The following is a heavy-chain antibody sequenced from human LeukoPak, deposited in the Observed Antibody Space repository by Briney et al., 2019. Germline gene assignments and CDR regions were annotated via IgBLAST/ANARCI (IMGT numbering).Heavy chain of an antibody. CDR3: ARATAGIYGLDV. D-gene: IGHD3-10*01. J-gene: IGHJ6*02. CDR1: GFTFSSSA. Sequence: GGSLRLSCAASGFTFSSSAMSWVRQAPGKGLVWVSRISNDGSNTTYADSVKGRFTISRDNAKNTLYLQMNSLRAEDTAVYYCARATAGIYGLDVWGQGTTVTVSS. CDR2: ISNDGSNT. V-gene: IGHV3-74*01.